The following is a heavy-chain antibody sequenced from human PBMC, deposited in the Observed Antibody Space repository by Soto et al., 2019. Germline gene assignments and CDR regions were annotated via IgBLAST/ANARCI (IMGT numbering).Heavy chain of an antibody. J-gene: IGHJ3*02. CDR1: GFSLNTTAVG. D-gene: IGHD3-16*01. Sequence: QITLKESGPTLVKPTQTLTLTCTFSGFSLNTTAVGVGWIRQPPGKALEWLALIYWDGDKRYSPSLKSRLAITKDTSKNQEVLKMTNMDPVDTATYYCAHREGDDYVWGSYKDAFDMWGRGTMVTVSS. CDR3: AHREGDDYVWGSYKDAFDM. V-gene: IGHV2-5*02. CDR2: IYWDGDK.